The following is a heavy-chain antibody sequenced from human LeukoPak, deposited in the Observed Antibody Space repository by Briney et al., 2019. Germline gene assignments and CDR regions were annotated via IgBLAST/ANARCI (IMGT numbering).Heavy chain of an antibody. CDR1: GFTFSRYA. Sequence: GRSLRLSCAASGFTFSRYAMHWVRQAPGKGLEWVAVTSYDGIHKYYADSVQGRFTISRDNSKNTLYLQMNSLRVEDTAVYYCARDNIAGSGSSDWGQGTLVTVSS. D-gene: IGHD3-10*01. CDR2: TSYDGIHK. J-gene: IGHJ4*02. V-gene: IGHV3-30-3*01. CDR3: ARDNIAGSGSSD.